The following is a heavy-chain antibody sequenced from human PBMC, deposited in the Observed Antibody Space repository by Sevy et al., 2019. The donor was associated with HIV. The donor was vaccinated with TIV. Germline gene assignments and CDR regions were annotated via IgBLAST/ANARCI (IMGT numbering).Heavy chain of an antibody. CDR2: ISGSGGST. V-gene: IGHV3-23*01. D-gene: IGHD6-19*01. Sequence: GGSLRLSCAASEFIFISYAMSWVRQAPGKGLEWVSSISGSGGSTYYADSVKGRFTVSRDNSKNMLYLQMNSLRAEDXXXXXXXXXELSGFYWGQGTLVTVSS. CDR3: XXXELSGFY. CDR1: EFIFISYA. J-gene: IGHJ4*02.